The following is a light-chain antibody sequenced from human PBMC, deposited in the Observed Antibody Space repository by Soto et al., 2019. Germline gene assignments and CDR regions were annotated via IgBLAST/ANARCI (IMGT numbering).Light chain of an antibody. V-gene: IGKV3-20*01. Sequence: EIVLTQSPGTLSFSPGERATLSCRASQTFSTSYLAWYQQKPGQAPRLLIYGSSSRATGIPDRFSGHGSGTDFTLTISRLEPEDFAVYYCQQYGGSPITFGQGTRLEIK. CDR1: QTFSTSY. J-gene: IGKJ5*01. CDR3: QQYGGSPIT. CDR2: GSS.